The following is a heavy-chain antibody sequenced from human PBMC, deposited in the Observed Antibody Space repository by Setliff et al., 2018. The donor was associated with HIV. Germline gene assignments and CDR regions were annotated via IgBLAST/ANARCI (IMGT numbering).Heavy chain of an antibody. CDR3: ARGNNDLESFDY. J-gene: IGHJ4*02. Sequence: SETLSLTCTVSGGSISSSSYYWGWIRQSGGKGLEWIGRIYASGKTTFNPSLKSRVRMSVDTSKNQFSLKLTSVTASDTAVYYCARGNNDLESFDYWGQGALVTVSS. D-gene: IGHD3-3*01. CDR2: IYASGKT. V-gene: IGHV4-61*02. CDR1: GGSISSSSYY.